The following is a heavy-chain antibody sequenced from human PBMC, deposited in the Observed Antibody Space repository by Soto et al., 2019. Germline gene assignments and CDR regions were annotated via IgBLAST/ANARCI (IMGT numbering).Heavy chain of an antibody. CDR2: ISAHNGKT. Sequence: QVHLVQSGAEVKKPGASVKVSCKGSGYAFTTYGITWVRQAPGQGLEWMGWISAHNGKTNYAQKLQGRVTVTRDTSTSTAYMELRSLRSDDTAVYYCARGRYGDYWGQGALLTVSS. CDR1: GYAFTTYG. D-gene: IGHD1-1*01. V-gene: IGHV1-18*01. CDR3: ARGRYGDY. J-gene: IGHJ4*02.